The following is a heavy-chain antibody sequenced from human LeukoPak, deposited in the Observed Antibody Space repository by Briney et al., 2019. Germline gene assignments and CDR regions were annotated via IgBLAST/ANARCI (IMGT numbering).Heavy chain of an antibody. CDR2: IYTSGST. D-gene: IGHD4-11*01. J-gene: IGHJ6*03. V-gene: IGHV4-4*09. CDR3: ARNRDYPYYYYMDV. CDR1: GGSISSYY. Sequence: SETLSLTCTVSGGSISSYYWSWIRQPPGKGLEWIGYIYTSGSTNYNPSLKCRVTISVDTSKNQFSLKLSAVTAADTAVYYCARNRDYPYYYYMDVWGKGTTVTVSS.